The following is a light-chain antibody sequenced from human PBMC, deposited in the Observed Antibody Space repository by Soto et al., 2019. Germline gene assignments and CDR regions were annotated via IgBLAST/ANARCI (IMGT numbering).Light chain of an antibody. Sequence: QSVLTQPPSASGTPGQRVTISCSGSSSNIGSNSLNWYQHLPRTAPKLLIFSGNQRPSGVPDRFSGSKLGTSASLTISGLQSEDEADYYCSAWDDSLNAHVFGGGTKFTVL. J-gene: IGLJ3*02. CDR3: SAWDDSLNAHV. CDR1: SSNIGSNS. CDR2: SGN. V-gene: IGLV1-44*01.